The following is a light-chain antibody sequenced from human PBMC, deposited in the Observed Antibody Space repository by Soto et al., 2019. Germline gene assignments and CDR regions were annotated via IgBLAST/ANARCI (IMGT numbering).Light chain of an antibody. CDR2: GNT. CDR3: LSFDSSLSVV. V-gene: IGLV1-40*01. Sequence: QSVLTQPPSVSGAPGQRVTISCTGSSSNIGAGYDVHWYQQLPGRAPKLLIYGNTNRPSGVPDRFSGSKSGTSASLAITGLQAEDEADYYCLSFDSSLSVVFGGWTKRTVL. CDR1: SSNIGAGYD. J-gene: IGLJ2*01.